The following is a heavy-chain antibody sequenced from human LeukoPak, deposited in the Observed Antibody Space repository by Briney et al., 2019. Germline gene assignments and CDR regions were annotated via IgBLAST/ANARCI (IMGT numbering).Heavy chain of an antibody. J-gene: IGHJ4*02. CDR3: AKDRHGSGSYQDFDY. V-gene: IGHV3-23*01. CDR2: ISGSGGST. D-gene: IGHD3-10*01. Sequence: PGGSLRLSCAAAGFTFSSYAMSLVRQAPGKRLEWVSAISGSGGSTYYADSVKGRFTISRDNSKNTLYLKMNSLRAEDTAVYYCAKDRHGSGSYQDFDYWGQGTLVTVSS. CDR1: GFTFSSYA.